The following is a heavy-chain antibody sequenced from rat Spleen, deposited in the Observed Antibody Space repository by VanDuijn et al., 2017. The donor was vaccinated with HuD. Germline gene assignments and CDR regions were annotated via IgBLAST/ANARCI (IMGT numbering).Heavy chain of an antibody. Sequence: EVQLVESGGGLVQPGGSLKLSCAASGFTFSNYGMAWVRQAPTKGLEWVAYISNDGGSTYYRDTVKGRFTISRDNANSTLYLQMNSLRSEDTATYYCTRGAYTMDSHYSNWFAYWGQGTLVTVSS. CDR3: TRGAYTMDSHYSNWFAY. J-gene: IGHJ3*01. D-gene: IGHD1-6*01. CDR2: ISNDGGST. V-gene: IGHV5-29*01. CDR1: GFTFSNYG.